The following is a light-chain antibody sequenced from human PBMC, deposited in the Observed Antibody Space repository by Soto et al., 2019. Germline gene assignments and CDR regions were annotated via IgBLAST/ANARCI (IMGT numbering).Light chain of an antibody. CDR2: DDS. Sequence: SYELTQSPSVSVGPGQTVSITCGGYNIGSKSVHWYQQKPGQAPVLVVYDDSDRRSGIPERFSGSNSGNTATLTITRVEAGDEADYHCLVWDSRSEHYVFGTGTKVTVL. CDR3: LVWDSRSEHYV. V-gene: IGLV3-21*02. J-gene: IGLJ1*01. CDR1: NIGSKS.